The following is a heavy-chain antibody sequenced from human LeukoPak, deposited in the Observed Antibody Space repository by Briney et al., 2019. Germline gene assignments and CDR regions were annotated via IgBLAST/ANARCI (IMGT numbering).Heavy chain of an antibody. D-gene: IGHD1-26*01. CDR2: ISGCGGST. CDR1: GFTFSSYA. J-gene: IGHJ4*02. CDR3: ARDPEKWELPPDY. Sequence: PGGSLRLSCAASGFTFSSYAMSWVRQAPGKGLEWVSAISGCGGSTYYADSVKGRFTISRDNAKNTLYLQMNSLRAEDTAVYYCARDPEKWELPPDYWGQGTLVTVSS. V-gene: IGHV3-23*01.